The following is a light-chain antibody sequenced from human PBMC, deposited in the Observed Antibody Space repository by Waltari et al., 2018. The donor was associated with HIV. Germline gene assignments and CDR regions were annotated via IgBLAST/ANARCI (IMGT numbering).Light chain of an antibody. J-gene: IGKJ1*01. CDR3: QQYFSTPPT. Sequence: DIVMTQSPDSLPVSLGERANINCKSSRTILFDSNNKNYLAWYQQKPGQPPKVPIYWASTRESGVPDRFSGSGSGTDFTLTISRLQPEDVAVYYCQQYFSTPPTFGQGTRVGI. CDR2: WAS. V-gene: IGKV4-1*01. CDR1: RTILFDSNNKNY.